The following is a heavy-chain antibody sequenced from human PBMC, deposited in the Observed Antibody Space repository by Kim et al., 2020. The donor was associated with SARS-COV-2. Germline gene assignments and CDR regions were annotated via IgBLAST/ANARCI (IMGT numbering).Heavy chain of an antibody. J-gene: IGHJ6*02. CDR1: GFTFSSYA. V-gene: IGHV3-23*01. CDR2: ISGSGGST. Sequence: GGSLRLSCAASGFTFSSYAMSWVRQAPGKGLEWVSAISGSGGSTYYADSVKGRFTISRDNSKNTLYLQMNSLRAEDTAVYYCAKDSCITIFGVAYSASCALDVWGQGTTVTVSS. D-gene: IGHD3-3*01. CDR3: AKDSCITIFGVAYSASCALDV.